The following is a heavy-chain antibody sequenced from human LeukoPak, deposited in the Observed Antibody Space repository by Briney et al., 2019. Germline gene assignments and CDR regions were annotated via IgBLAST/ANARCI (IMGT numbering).Heavy chain of an antibody. CDR3: ARYGSGSLDY. V-gene: IGHV4-61*02. CDR1: GGSVSNDKYF. Sequence: TLSLTCTVSGGSVSNDKYFWSWLRQPAGKGLEWIGRGYSSGASNYNPSLESRVTTSLDTSNNQFSLKLSSVTAADMAVYYCARYGSGSLDYWGQGTLVTVSS. D-gene: IGHD3-10*01. CDR2: GYSSGAS. J-gene: IGHJ4*02.